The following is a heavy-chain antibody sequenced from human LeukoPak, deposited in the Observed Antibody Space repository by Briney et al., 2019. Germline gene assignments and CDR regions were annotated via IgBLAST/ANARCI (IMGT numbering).Heavy chain of an antibody. CDR2: IYYSGST. J-gene: IGHJ5*02. CDR1: GGSISSSSYY. D-gene: IGHD4-17*01. Sequence: PSETLSLTCTVSGGSISSSSYYWGWIRQPPGKGLEWIGSIYYSGSTYYNPSLKSRVTISVDTSKNQFSLKLSSVTAADTAVYYCARGPPTAPGFDPWGQGTLVTVSS. CDR3: ARGPPTAPGFDP. V-gene: IGHV4-39*07.